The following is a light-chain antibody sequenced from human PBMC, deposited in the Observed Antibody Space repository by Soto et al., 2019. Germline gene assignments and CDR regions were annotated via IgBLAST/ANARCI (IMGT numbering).Light chain of an antibody. J-gene: IGKJ1*01. CDR2: GAS. Sequence: EIVMTQSPATLSVSPGERGTLSCWASQSVSSNLAWYQQKPGQAPRLLIYGASTRATGIPARFSGSRSGTEFTLTISSLQSEDFAVYYCQQYNNWPWTFGQGTKVEIK. CDR3: QQYNNWPWT. V-gene: IGKV3-15*01. CDR1: QSVSSN.